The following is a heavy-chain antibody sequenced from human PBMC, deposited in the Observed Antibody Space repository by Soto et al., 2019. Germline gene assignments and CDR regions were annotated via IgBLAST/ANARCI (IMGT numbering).Heavy chain of an antibody. CDR1: GFTFDDYA. J-gene: IGHJ3*02. CDR2: ISWNSGSI. D-gene: IGHD3-10*01. CDR3: AKDMGGYYGSGSLGAFDI. Sequence: PGGSLRLSCAASGFTFDDYAMHWVRQAPGKDLEWVSGISWNSGSIGYADSVKGRFTISRDNAKNSLYLQMNSLRAEDTALYYCAKDMGGYYGSGSLGAFDIWGQGTMVTV. V-gene: IGHV3-9*01.